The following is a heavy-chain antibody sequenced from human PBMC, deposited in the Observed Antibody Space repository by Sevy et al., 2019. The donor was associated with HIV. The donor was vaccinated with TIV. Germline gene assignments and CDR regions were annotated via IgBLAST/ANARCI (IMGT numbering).Heavy chain of an antibody. D-gene: IGHD6-19*01. CDR2: IYYSGST. J-gene: IGHJ4*02. Sequence: SETLSLTCTVSGGSISSSSYYWGWIRQPPGKGLEWIGSIYYSGSTYYNPSLKSRVTISVDTSKNQFSLKLSSVTAADTAVYYCARIAVAGLFDYWGQGTLVTVSS. V-gene: IGHV4-39*01. CDR1: GGSISSSSYY. CDR3: ARIAVAGLFDY.